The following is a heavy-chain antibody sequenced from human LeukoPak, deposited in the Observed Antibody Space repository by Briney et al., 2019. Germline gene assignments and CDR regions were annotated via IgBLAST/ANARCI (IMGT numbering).Heavy chain of an antibody. CDR1: GFTFSTCG. CDR3: AKDRHGHYALDY. D-gene: IGHD3-16*01. J-gene: IGHJ4*02. Sequence: GGSLRLSCAASGFTFSTCGMHGVRQAPGKGLEWVAFIPYRGSDNNYAASVKGRFTISRDNSKNTLYLQMNSLRLEDTAVYYCAKDRHGHYALDYCGQGALVTVSS. V-gene: IGHV3-30*02. CDR2: IPYRGSDN.